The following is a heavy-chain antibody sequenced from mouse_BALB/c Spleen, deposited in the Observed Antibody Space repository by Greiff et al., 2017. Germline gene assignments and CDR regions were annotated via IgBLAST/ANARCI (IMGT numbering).Heavy chain of an antibody. Sequence: EVKVEESGGGLVKPGGSMKLSCAASGFTFSDAWMDWVRQAPEKGLEWVAEIRSKANNHETYYAESGQGRFTISRADSNSSVYLQMNSLRAAATGIYYCTRLRRLAMDYWGQGTSVTVSS. CDR2: IRSKANNHET. CDR1: GFTFSDAW. CDR3: TRLRRLAMDY. V-gene: IGHV6-6*01. D-gene: IGHD2-12*01. J-gene: IGHJ4*01.